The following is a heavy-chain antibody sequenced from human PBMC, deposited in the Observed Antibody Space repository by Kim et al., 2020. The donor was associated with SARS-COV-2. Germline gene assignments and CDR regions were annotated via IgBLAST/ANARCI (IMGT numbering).Heavy chain of an antibody. V-gene: IGHV3-9*01. CDR3: AKGEGYSDVYGMDV. J-gene: IGHJ6*02. D-gene: IGHD5-18*01. Sequence: ADCGEGRFTISRDNAKNSLYLQMNSLRAEDTALYYCAKGEGYSDVYGMDVWGQGTTVTVSS.